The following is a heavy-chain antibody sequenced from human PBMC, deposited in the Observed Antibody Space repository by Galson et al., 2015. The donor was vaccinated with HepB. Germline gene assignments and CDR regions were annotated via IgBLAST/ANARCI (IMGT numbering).Heavy chain of an antibody. CDR2: IKSKTDGGTT. CDR1: GFTFSNAW. CDR3: TTVGRFGHAVYSGARWGSTNWVDP. V-gene: IGHV3-15*01. D-gene: IGHD3-10*01. Sequence: SLRLSCAASGFTFSNAWMSWVRQAPGKGLEWVGRIKSKTDGGTTDYAAPVKGTFTISRDDSKNTLYLQMNSLKTVDTAVYYCTTVGRFGHAVYSGARWGSTNWVDPWGQGTLVNVSS. J-gene: IGHJ5*02.